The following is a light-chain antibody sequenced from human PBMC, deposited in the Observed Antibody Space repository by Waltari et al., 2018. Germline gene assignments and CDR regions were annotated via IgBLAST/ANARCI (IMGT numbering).Light chain of an antibody. CDR2: EVN. Sequence: QSALTQAASVSGSLGQSITISCTGTSSDIGSYRFVSWYQQLPGKAPRLIIYEVNKRPSGVSVRISGPKSGITASLTISGLQAEDEADYYCCSFAGSQTPYVFGTGTKVTVL. CDR1: SSDIGSYRF. V-gene: IGLV2-23*02. J-gene: IGLJ1*01. CDR3: CSFAGSQTPYV.